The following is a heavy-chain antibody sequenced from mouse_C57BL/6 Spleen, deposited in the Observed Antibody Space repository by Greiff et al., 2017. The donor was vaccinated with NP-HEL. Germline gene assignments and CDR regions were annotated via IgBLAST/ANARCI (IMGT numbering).Heavy chain of an antibody. CDR1: GFTFSSYA. J-gene: IGHJ3*01. D-gene: IGHD2-4*01. CDR2: ISDGGSYT. CDR3: ARERDYDKAWFAY. Sequence: EVQGVESGGGLVKPGGSLKLSCAASGFTFSSYAMSWVRQTPEKRLEWVATISDGGSYTYYPDNVKGRFTISRDNAKNNLYLQMSHLKSEDTAMYYCARERDYDKAWFAYWGQGTLVTVSA. V-gene: IGHV5-4*01.